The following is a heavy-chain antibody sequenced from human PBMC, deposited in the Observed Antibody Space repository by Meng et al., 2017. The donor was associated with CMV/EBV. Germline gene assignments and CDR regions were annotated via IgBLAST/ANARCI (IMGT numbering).Heavy chain of an antibody. CDR3: ARGGAANHYYYGLDV. CDR2: INHSGST. D-gene: IGHD2-15*01. J-gene: IGHJ6*02. Sequence: SETLSLTCAVYGGSFSGYYWSWIRQPPGKGLEWIGEINHSGSTNYNPSLKSRITISVDTSKNQFSLKLGSVTAADTAVYYCARGGAANHYYYGLDVWGQGTTVTVSS. CDR1: GGSFSGYY. V-gene: IGHV4-34*01.